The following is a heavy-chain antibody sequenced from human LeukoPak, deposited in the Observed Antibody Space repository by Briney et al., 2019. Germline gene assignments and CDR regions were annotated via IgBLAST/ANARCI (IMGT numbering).Heavy chain of an antibody. V-gene: IGHV4-34*01. CDR1: GGSLSGYY. Sequence: SETLSLTCAVYGGSLSGYYWSWIRQPPGKGLEWIGEINHSGSTNYNPSLKSRVTISVDTSKNQFSLKLSSVTAADTAVYYCARADLGDTAMVTDYWGQGTLVTVSS. D-gene: IGHD5-18*01. J-gene: IGHJ4*02. CDR3: ARADLGDTAMVTDY. CDR2: INHSGST.